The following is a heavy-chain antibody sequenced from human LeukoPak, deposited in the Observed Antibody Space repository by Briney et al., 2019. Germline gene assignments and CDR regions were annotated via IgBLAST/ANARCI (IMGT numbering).Heavy chain of an antibody. V-gene: IGHV4-59*01. J-gene: IGHJ6*02. D-gene: IGHD6-13*01. Sequence: SETLSLTCTVSGGSISSYYWSWIRQPPGKGLEWIGYIYYSGSTNYNPSLKSRVTISVDTSKNQFSLKLSSVTAADTAVYYCARQRRTAAGPYHYGMDVWGQGTTVTVSS. CDR1: GGSISSYY. CDR3: ARQRRTAAGPYHYGMDV. CDR2: IYYSGST.